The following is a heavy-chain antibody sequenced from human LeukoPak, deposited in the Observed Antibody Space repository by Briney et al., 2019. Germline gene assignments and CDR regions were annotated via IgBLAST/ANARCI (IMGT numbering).Heavy chain of an antibody. D-gene: IGHD2-15*01. CDR3: ARGTRRYCSGGSCYVY. Sequence: GASVKVSCKASGYTFTSYDINWVRQATGQGLEWMGWMNPNSGNTGYAHKFQGRVTMTRNTSISTAYMELSSLRSEDTAVYYCARGTRRYCSGGSCYVYWGQGTLVTVSS. CDR2: MNPNSGNT. V-gene: IGHV1-8*01. J-gene: IGHJ4*02. CDR1: GYTFTSYD.